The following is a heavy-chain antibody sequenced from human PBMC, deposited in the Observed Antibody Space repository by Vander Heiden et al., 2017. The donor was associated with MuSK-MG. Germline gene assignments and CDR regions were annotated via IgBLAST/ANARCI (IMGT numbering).Heavy chain of an antibody. CDR2: ISYDGSNK. Sequence: QVQLVESGGGVVQPGRSLRLSCAASGFTFSSYGMHWVRQAPGKGLEWVAVISYDGSNKYYADSVKGRFTISRDNSKNTLYLQMNSLRAEDTAVYYCAKDQTTVVTYFDYWGQGTLVTASS. CDR1: GFTFSSYG. CDR3: AKDQTTVVTYFDY. V-gene: IGHV3-30*18. D-gene: IGHD4-17*01. J-gene: IGHJ4*02.